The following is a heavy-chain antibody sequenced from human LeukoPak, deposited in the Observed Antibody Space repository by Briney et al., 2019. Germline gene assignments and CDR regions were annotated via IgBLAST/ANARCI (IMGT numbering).Heavy chain of an antibody. CDR3: AKDPGVGDYFDH. CDR1: GFSFDDFT. J-gene: IGHJ4*02. Sequence: GGSLRLSCAASGFSFDDFTMHWVRQGPGKGLECDSSISWHGETISYGDSVKGRFSVSRDNNKNSLYLQMDSLKTEDTAVYFCAKDPGVGDYFDHWGQGTLVTVSS. V-gene: IGHV3-43*01. CDR2: ISWHGETI. D-gene: IGHD3-10*01.